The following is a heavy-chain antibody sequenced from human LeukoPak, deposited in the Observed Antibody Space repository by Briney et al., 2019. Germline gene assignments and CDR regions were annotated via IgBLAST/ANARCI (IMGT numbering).Heavy chain of an antibody. V-gene: IGHV3-23*01. CDR2: IRGSGGFT. Sequence: PGGSLRLSCAASGFTFSNYAMIWVRQAPGKGLEWVSAIRGSGGFTYYADSVKDRFTISRDNSKNTLYLQMNSLRAEDTAVYYCGRDPNGDYIGAFDMWGQGTVVTVSS. CDR3: GRDPNGDYIGAFDM. CDR1: GFTFSNYA. J-gene: IGHJ3*02. D-gene: IGHD4-17*01.